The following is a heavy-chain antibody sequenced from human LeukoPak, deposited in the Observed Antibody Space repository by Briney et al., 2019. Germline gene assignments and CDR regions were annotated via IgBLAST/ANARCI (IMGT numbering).Heavy chain of an antibody. J-gene: IGHJ4*02. CDR2: INSDGSSP. V-gene: IGHV3-74*01. Sequence: GGPLRLSCAASGFTLRGYWMHWVRQAPGRGLVWVSRINSDGSSPSYADSVKGRFTISRDNAKNTLYLQMNSLRDEDTAVYYCTRGTAVAGTDYWGQGILVTVSS. CDR1: GFTLRGYW. CDR3: TRGTAVAGTDY. D-gene: IGHD6-19*01.